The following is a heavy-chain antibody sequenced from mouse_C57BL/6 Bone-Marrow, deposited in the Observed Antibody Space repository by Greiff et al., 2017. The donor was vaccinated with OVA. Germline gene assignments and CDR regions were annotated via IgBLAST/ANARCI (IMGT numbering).Heavy chain of an antibody. CDR1: GFSLTSYG. CDR2: IWSGGST. D-gene: IGHD1-3*01. CDR3: ASKGVGSWGAMDY. J-gene: IGHJ4*01. Sequence: QVQLKESGPGLVQPSQSLSLTCTVSGFSLTSYGVHWVRQSPGKGLEWLGVIWSGGSTDYNAAFMSRLSITKDNSKSQVFFKMNSLRTDDTAIYYCASKGVGSWGAMDYWGQGTTVTVSS. V-gene: IGHV2-5*01.